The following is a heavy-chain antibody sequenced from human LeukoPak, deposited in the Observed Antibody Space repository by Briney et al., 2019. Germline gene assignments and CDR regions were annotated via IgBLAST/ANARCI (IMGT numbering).Heavy chain of an antibody. V-gene: IGHV4-38-2*01. CDR3: ASFSYGPFDY. Sequence: PSETLSLTCAVSGYSISSGYYWGWIRQPPGKGLEWIGSIYHSGSTYYNPSLKSRVTISVDTSKNQFSLKLSSVTAADTAVYYCASFSYGPFDYWGQGTLVTVSP. D-gene: IGHD3-10*01. J-gene: IGHJ4*02. CDR1: GYSISSGYY. CDR2: IYHSGST.